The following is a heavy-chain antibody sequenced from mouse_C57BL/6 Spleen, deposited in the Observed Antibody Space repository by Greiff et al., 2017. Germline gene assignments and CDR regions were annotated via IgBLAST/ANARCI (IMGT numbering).Heavy chain of an antibody. CDR2: IHPNSGST. CDR1: GYTFTSYW. V-gene: IGHV1-64*01. D-gene: IGHD2-1*01. Sequence: QVQLQQPGAELVKPGASVKLSCKASGYTFTSYWMHWVKQRPGQGLEWIGMIHPNSGSTNYNEKFKSKATLTVDKSSSTAYMQLSSLTSEDSAVYYCARGYYGPVKSGYFDYWGQGTTLTVSS. CDR3: ARGYYGPVKSGYFDY. J-gene: IGHJ2*01.